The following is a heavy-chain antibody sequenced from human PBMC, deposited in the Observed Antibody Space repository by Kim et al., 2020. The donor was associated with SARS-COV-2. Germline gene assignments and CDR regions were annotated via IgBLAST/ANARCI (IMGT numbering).Heavy chain of an antibody. V-gene: IGHV4-39*01. J-gene: IGHJ3*02. CDR3: ASRQLHAFDI. D-gene: IGHD6-6*01. Sequence: SETLSLTCTVSGGSISSSSYYWGWIRQPPGKGLEWIGSIYYSGSTYYNPSLKSRVTISVDTSKNQFSLKLSSVTAADTAVYYCASRQLHAFDIWGQGTMVTVSS. CDR2: IYYSGST. CDR1: GGSISSSSYY.